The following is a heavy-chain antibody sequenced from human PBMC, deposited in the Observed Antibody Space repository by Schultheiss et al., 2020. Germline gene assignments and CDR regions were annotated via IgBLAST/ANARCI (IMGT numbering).Heavy chain of an antibody. V-gene: IGHV5-51*01. Sequence: GESLKISCKGSGYSFTSYWIGWVRQMPGKGLEWMGIIYPGDSQTRDSPSFQGQVTISADKSISTAYLQWSSLKASDTAMYYCARHLFSYSSSLPALEDWGQGTLVTVSS. D-gene: IGHD6-6*01. J-gene: IGHJ4*02. CDR3: ARHLFSYSSSLPALED. CDR1: GYSFTSYW. CDR2: IYPGDSQT.